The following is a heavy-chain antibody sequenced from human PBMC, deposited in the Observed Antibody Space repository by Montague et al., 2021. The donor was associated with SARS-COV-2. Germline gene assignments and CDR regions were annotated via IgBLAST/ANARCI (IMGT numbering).Heavy chain of an antibody. CDR2: ISGSGGST. V-gene: IGHV3-23*01. Sequence: SLRLSCAASGFTFSSYAMSWVRQAPGKGLEWVSAISGSGGSTYYAGSVKGRFTISRDNSKNTLYLQMNSLRAEDTAVYYCAKDRYYDFWSGYSPIDYWGQGTLVTVSS. CDR1: GFTFSSYA. CDR3: AKDRYYDFWSGYSPIDY. D-gene: IGHD3-3*01. J-gene: IGHJ4*02.